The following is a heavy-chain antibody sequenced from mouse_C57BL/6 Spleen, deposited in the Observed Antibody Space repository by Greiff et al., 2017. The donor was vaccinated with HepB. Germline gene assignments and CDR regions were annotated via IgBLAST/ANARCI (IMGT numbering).Heavy chain of an antibody. D-gene: IGHD1-1*01. CDR2: INPNNGGT. Sequence: VQLQQSGPELVKPGASVKMSCKASGYTFTDYNMHWVKQSHGKSLEWIGYINPNNGGTSYNQKFKGKATLTVNKSSSTAYMELRSLTSEDSAVYYCARYYGPYYYAMDYWGQGTSVTVSS. CDR3: ARYYGPYYYAMDY. CDR1: GYTFTDYN. V-gene: IGHV1-22*01. J-gene: IGHJ4*01.